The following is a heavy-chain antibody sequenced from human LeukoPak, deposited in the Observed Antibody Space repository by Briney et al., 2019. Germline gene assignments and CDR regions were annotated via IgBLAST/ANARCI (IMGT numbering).Heavy chain of an antibody. D-gene: IGHD3-22*01. CDR1: GFTFSSYA. V-gene: IGHV3-30-3*01. CDR3: AREGYYYDSSGIDAFDI. CDR2: ISYDGSNK. J-gene: IGHJ3*02. Sequence: GGSLRLSCAASGFTFSSYAMHWVRQAPGKGLEWVAVISYDGSNKYYADSVKGRFTISRDNSKNTLYLQMNSLRAEDTAVYYCAREGYYYDSSGIDAFDIWGQGTMVTVSS.